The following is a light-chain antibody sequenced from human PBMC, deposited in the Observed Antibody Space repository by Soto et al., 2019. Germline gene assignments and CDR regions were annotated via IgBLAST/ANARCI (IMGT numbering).Light chain of an antibody. Sequence: DIPMTQSPSSLSASVGDRVTITCRASQGISKYLAWYQQKPGKVPRLLIYGASSLQSGVPSRFSGDGSGSDFTLTISNLQPEDVATYYCQSYSSAPLFGGGTKVEI. CDR1: QGISKY. CDR3: QSYSSAPL. J-gene: IGKJ4*01. V-gene: IGKV1-27*01. CDR2: GAS.